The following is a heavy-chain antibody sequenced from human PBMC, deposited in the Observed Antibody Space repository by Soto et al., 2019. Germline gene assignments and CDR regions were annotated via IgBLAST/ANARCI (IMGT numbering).Heavy chain of an antibody. J-gene: IGHJ5*02. Sequence: GGSLRLSCAASGFTLSTYWMHWVRQAPGKGLVWVSRLDADGSSTNYADSVKGRFTISRDNAKNTLYLQMNSLRADDTALYYCARGSPANWFDTGGQGTLVTVSS. CDR1: GFTLSTYW. CDR2: LDADGSST. CDR3: ARGSPANWFDT. V-gene: IGHV3-74*01.